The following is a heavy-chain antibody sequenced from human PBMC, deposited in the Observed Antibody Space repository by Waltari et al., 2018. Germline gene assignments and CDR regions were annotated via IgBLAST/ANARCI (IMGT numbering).Heavy chain of an antibody. CDR2: ISVSGTTI. D-gene: IGHD3-22*01. CDR1: GFTFGAYY. CDR3: ARDRYYASSGFYRSCFDS. Sequence: QLVESGGGLVRPGGSLRLSCVASGFTFGAYYMTWIRQAPGKGLEWISIISVSGTTISYADSLKGRFTISSDNANSSVLLQWNRLRADDTAVYYCARDRYYASSGFYRSCFDSWRQGTLVTVSS. V-gene: IGHV3-11*01. J-gene: IGHJ4*02.